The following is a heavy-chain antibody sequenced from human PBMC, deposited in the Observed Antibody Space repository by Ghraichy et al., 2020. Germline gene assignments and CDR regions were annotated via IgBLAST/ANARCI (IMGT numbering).Heavy chain of an antibody. CDR1: GGTFSSYG. CDR3: ARRGRDGYNNYQIFDY. D-gene: IGHD5-24*01. Sequence: SVKVSCKASGGTFSSYGISWVRQAPGQGLEWMGGIIPIFGTANYAQKFQGRVTITADESTSTAYMEVSSLRSEDTAVYYCARRGRDGYNNYQIFDYWGQGTLVTVSS. V-gene: IGHV1-69*13. CDR2: IIPIFGTA. J-gene: IGHJ4*02.